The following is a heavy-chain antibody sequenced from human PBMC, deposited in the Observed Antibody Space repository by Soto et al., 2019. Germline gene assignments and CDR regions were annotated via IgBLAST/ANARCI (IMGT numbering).Heavy chain of an antibody. CDR3: ARERPDGARLDP. V-gene: IGHV4-61*01. D-gene: IGHD6-6*01. Sequence: TSETLSLTCTVSGGSVSNGNYYWSWIRQPPGKGLEWIGYIYYSGSTNYNPSLKSRVTISVDTSKNQFSLKLSSVTAADTAVYYCARERPDGARLDPWGQGTLVTVSS. CDR2: IYYSGST. CDR1: GGSVSNGNYY. J-gene: IGHJ5*02.